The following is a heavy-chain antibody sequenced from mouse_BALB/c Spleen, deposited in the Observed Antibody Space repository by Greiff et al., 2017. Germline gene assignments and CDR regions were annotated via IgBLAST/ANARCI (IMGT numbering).Heavy chain of an antibody. CDR3: ARDGDGNYDYAMDY. D-gene: IGHD2-1*01. J-gene: IGHJ4*01. Sequence: EVKLVESGGGLVQPGGSLKLSCAASGFTFSSYGMSWVRQTPDKRLELVATINSNGGSTYYPDSVKGRFTISRDNAKNTLYLQMSSLKSEDTAMYYCARDGDGNYDYAMDYWGQGTSVTVSS. CDR2: INSNGGST. CDR1: GFTFSSYG. V-gene: IGHV5-6-3*01.